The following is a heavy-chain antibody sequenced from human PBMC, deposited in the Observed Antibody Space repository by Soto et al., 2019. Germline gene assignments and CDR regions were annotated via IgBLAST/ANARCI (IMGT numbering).Heavy chain of an antibody. CDR2: ISGSGGST. D-gene: IGHD5-12*01. CDR1: GFTFSSYA. V-gene: IGHV3-23*01. J-gene: IGHJ4*02. Sequence: GGSLRLSCAASGFTFSSYAMSWVRQAPGKGLEWVSAISGSGGSTYYADSVKGRFTISRDNSKNTLYLQMSSLRAEDTAVYYCAKVGYSGYANGAFDYWGQGTLVTVSS. CDR3: AKVGYSGYANGAFDY.